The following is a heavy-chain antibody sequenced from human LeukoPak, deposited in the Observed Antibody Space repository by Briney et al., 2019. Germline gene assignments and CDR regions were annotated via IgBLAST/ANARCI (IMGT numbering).Heavy chain of an antibody. CDR2: IYTIGST. CDR1: GDSTSSYY. Sequence: PSEALSLTCTVSGDSTSSYYWSWIRQPPGKGLEWIGYIYTIGSTNYNPSLESRVTISVDTSKNHFSLKLSSVTAADTAVYYCARTVVVTAIHYFDYRGQGTLVTVSS. V-gene: IGHV4-4*09. CDR3: ARTVVVTAIHYFDY. J-gene: IGHJ4*02. D-gene: IGHD2-21*02.